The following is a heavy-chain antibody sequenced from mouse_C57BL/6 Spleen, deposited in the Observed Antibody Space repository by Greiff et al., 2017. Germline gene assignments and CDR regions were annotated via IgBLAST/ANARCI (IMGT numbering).Heavy chain of an antibody. V-gene: IGHV1-69*01. J-gene: IGHJ3*01. Sequence: VQLQESGAELVMPGASVKLSCKASGYTFTSYWMHWVKQRPGQGLEWIGEIDPSDSYTNYNQKFKGKSTLTVDKSSSTAYMQLSSLTSEDSAVYYCARGDFDEGWFAYWGQGTLVTVSA. CDR3: ARGDFDEGWFAY. CDR2: IDPSDSYT. CDR1: GYTFTSYW.